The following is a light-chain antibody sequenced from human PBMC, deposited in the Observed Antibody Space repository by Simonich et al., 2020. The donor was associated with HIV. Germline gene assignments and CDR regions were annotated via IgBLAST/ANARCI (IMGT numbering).Light chain of an antibody. CDR2: GAS. CDR3: QQRSNWYT. Sequence: EIVMTQSPATLSVSPGERATLSSRASQSVSNNLAWYQQRPGQAPRLLLYGASTGATGIPARFSGSGAWTDFTLTISSLEPEDFAVYYFQQRSNWYTFGQGTKLEIK. CDR1: QSVSNN. J-gene: IGKJ2*01. V-gene: IGKV3-15*01.